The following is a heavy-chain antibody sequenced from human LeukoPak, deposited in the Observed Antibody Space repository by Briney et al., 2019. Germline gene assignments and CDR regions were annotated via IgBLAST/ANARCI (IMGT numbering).Heavy chain of an antibody. J-gene: IGHJ4*02. CDR1: GGSISTYY. CDR2: MYYSGST. D-gene: IGHD4-17*01. CDR3: ARTPATTWTNHFDY. Sequence: SETLSLTCTVSGGSISTYYWNWIRQSPGKGLEWIGYMYYSGSTNYNPSFKSRVTISVDTSKNESSLKLSSVTAADTAVYYCARTPATTWTNHFDYWAREPWSPSPQ. V-gene: IGHV4-59*01.